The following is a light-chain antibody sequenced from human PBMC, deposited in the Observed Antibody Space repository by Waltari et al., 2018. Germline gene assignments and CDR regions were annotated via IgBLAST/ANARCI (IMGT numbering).Light chain of an antibody. CDR2: GSS. J-gene: IGKJ2*01. Sequence: IVLTQSPGTLSLSPGDTGTLSCRASQSLSSSYLAWYQQRPGQAPRLLIYGSSTRATGIPDRFSGSGSGTHFTLIISGLEPEESAVYYCQQFGSSPRGTFGQGTKLEIK. CDR3: QQFGSSPRGT. CDR1: QSLSSSY. V-gene: IGKV3-20*01.